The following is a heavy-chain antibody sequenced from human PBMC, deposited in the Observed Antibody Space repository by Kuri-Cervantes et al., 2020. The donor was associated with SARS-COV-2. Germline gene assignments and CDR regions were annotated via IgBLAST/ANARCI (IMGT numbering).Heavy chain of an antibody. V-gene: IGHV4-34*01. CDR3: ARHRWFDP. CDR2: INHSGST. CDR1: GGSFSGYY. Sequence: GSLRLSCAVYGGSFSGYYWSWIRQPPGKELEWIGEINHSGSTNYNPSLKSRVTISVDTSKNQFSLKLSSVTAADTAVYYCARHRWFDPWGQGTLVTVSS. J-gene: IGHJ5*02. D-gene: IGHD1-14*01.